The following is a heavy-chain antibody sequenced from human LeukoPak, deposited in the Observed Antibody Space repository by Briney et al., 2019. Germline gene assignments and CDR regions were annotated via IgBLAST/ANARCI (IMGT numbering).Heavy chain of an antibody. CDR3: ARRSSGWYYFDY. Sequence: KPSETLSLTCTVSGGSISPYYWSWIRQPPGKGLEWIGYIYYSGSTNYNSSLKSRVTISVDTSKNQFSLKLSSVTAADTAVYYCARRSSGWYYFDYWGQGTLVTVSS. CDR2: IYYSGST. D-gene: IGHD6-19*01. V-gene: IGHV4-59*01. J-gene: IGHJ4*02. CDR1: GGSISPYY.